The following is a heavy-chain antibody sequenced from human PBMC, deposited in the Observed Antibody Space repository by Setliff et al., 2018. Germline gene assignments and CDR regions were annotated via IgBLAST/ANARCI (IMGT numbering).Heavy chain of an antibody. Sequence: ASVKVSCKASGYIFTYYAIHWVRQAPGQRLEWMRWINAGNGNTKYSQKFQGRVTITRDTSASTAYMELSSLTSEDTAVYYCARRPYDSSGYFNYWGQGTLVTVSS. CDR2: INAGNGNT. CDR3: ARRPYDSSGYFNY. D-gene: IGHD3-22*01. J-gene: IGHJ4*02. V-gene: IGHV1-3*01. CDR1: GYIFTYYA.